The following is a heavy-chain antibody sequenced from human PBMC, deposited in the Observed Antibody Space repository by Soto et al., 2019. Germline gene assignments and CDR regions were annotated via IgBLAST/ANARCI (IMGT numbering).Heavy chain of an antibody. CDR1: GGYISGYH. CDR3: AKHKYQQIVPDFDS. V-gene: IGHV4-59*08. D-gene: IGHD2-2*01. CDR2: VYSSGST. Sequence: ETMSVTCTVSGGYISGYHGSWIRQQPRKGLEWIGYVYSSGSTNYNPSLTSRVTITVDTSKNQFSLKLSSVTAADTAVYFCAKHKYQQIVPDFDSWVQGALVIVTS. J-gene: IGHJ4*02.